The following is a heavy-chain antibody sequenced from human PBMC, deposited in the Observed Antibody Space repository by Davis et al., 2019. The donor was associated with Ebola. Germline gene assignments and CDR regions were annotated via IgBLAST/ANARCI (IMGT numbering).Heavy chain of an antibody. CDR3: ARDQANMVQGVIITFDY. V-gene: IGHV1-46*01. CDR2: INPSGGST. D-gene: IGHD3-10*01. CDR1: GYTFTSYY. J-gene: IGHJ4*02. Sequence: ASVKVSCKASGYTFTSYYMHWVRQAPGQGLEWMGIINPSGGSTSYAQKFQGRVTMTRDTSTSTVYMELRSLRSDDTAVYYCARDQANMVQGVIITFDYWGQGTLVTVSS.